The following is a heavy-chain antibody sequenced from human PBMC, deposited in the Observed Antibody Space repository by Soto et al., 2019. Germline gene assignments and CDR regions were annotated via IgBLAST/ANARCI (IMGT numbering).Heavy chain of an antibody. V-gene: IGHV6-1*01. D-gene: IGHD6-19*01. CDR2: TYYRSRWYN. Sequence: SQTLSLTCAISGDSVSSNSAAWNWIRQSPSRGLEWLGRTYYRSRWYNDYAVSVKSRMTVNPDTSRNQFSLQLNSVTPEDTAVYYCARGGLGVAVANFDSWGQGTLVTVSS. CDR3: ARGGLGVAVANFDS. CDR1: GDSVSSNSAA. J-gene: IGHJ4*02.